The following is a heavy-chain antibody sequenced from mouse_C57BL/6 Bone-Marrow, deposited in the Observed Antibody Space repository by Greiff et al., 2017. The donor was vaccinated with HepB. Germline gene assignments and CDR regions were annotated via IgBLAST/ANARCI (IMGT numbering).Heavy chain of an antibody. Sequence: VQLQQPGAEFVKPGASVKLSCKASGYTFTSYWMQWVKQRPGQGLEWIGEIDPSDSYINYNQKFKGKATLTVDTSSSTAYMQLSSLTSEDSAVYSCSRRASILSWFAYWGQGTRVTVSA. J-gene: IGHJ3*01. CDR2: IDPSDSYI. D-gene: IGHD3-1*01. CDR1: GYTFTSYW. V-gene: IGHV1-50*01. CDR3: SRRASILSWFAY.